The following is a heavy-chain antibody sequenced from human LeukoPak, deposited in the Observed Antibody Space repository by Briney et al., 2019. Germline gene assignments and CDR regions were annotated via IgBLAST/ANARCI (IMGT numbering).Heavy chain of an antibody. V-gene: IGHV1-69*13. CDR1: GGTFSSYA. D-gene: IGHD2-2*01. Sequence: ASVKVSCKASGGTFSSYAISWVRQAPGQGLEWMGGIIPIFGTANYAQKLQGRVTITADESTSTAYMELSSLRSEDTAVYYCARGGGRVVVPAANGIYAFDIWGQGTMVTVSS. J-gene: IGHJ3*02. CDR2: IIPIFGTA. CDR3: ARGGGRVVVPAANGIYAFDI.